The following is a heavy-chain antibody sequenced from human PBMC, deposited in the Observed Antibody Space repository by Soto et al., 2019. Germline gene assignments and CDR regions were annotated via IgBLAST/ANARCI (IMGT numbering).Heavy chain of an antibody. D-gene: IGHD6-19*01. CDR3: ARRSGSGWFFDY. CDR2: IYYSGST. CDR1: GGSINSGSYY. J-gene: IGHJ4*02. Sequence: SETLSLTCTVSGGSINSGSYYWGWIRQPPGKGLEWIGTIYYSGSTYYNPSLKSRVTISVDTSKNQFSLDLSSVTAADTAVYFCARRSGSGWFFDYWGLGTLVTVSS. V-gene: IGHV4-39*01.